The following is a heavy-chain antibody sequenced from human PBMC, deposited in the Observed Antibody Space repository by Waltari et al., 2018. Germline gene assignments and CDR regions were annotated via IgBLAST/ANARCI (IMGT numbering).Heavy chain of an antibody. J-gene: IGHJ6*02. CDR1: GGSFSGSY. CDR3: AKHLTWIQLWLGYYYYGMDV. Sequence: QVQLQQWGAGLLKPSETLSLTCAVYGGSFSGSYWSWIRQPPGKGLEWIGEINHSGSTNYNPSLKSRVTISVDTSNNQFSLKLSSVTAADTAVYYCAKHLTWIQLWLGYYYYGMDVWGQGTTVTVSS. CDR2: INHSGST. D-gene: IGHD5-18*01. V-gene: IGHV4-34*01.